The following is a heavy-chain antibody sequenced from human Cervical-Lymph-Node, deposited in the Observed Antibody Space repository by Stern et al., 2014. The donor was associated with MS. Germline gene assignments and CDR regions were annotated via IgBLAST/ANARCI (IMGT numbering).Heavy chain of an antibody. CDR3: ARGRGSSHSYFADY. Sequence: QVQLQQWGAGLLKPSETLSLTCAVSGGSLSGYYWSWIRQRPGQGLQLIGKTNHCGSPNYTPTLKSRVTISVDTAKNQFPLKLSSVTAADTAVYYCARGRGSSHSYFADYWGQGTLVTVSS. D-gene: IGHD6-6*01. CDR2: TNHCGSP. V-gene: IGHV4-34*01. J-gene: IGHJ4*02. CDR1: GGSLSGYY.